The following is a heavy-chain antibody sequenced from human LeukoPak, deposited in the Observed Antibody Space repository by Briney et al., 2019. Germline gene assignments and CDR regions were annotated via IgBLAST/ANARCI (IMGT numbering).Heavy chain of an antibody. CDR1: GGTFSSYA. CDR3: AVLLRRYCSSTSCYGVFDY. D-gene: IGHD2-2*01. CDR2: IIPIFGTA. Sequence: SVKVSCKASGGTFSSYAISWVRQAPGQGLEWMGGIIPIFGTANYAQKFQGRVTITTDESTSTAYMELSSLRSEDTAVYYCAVLLRRYCSSTSCYGVFDYWGQGIRVTVSS. V-gene: IGHV1-69*05. J-gene: IGHJ4*02.